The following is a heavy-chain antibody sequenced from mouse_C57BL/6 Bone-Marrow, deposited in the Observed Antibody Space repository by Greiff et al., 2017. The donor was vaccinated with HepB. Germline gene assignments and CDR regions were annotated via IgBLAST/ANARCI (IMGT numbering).Heavy chain of an antibody. CDR1: GYTFTSYW. V-gene: IGHV1-59*01. CDR2: IDPSDSYT. CDR3: ARSGGYYYGSSYDFDY. Sequence: VQLQQPGAELVRPGTSVKLSCKASGYTFTSYWMHWVKQRPGQGLEWIGVIDPSDSYTNYNQKFKGKATLTVDTSSSTAYMQLSSLTSEDSAVYYCARSGGYYYGSSYDFDYWGQGTTLTVSS. D-gene: IGHD1-1*01. J-gene: IGHJ2*01.